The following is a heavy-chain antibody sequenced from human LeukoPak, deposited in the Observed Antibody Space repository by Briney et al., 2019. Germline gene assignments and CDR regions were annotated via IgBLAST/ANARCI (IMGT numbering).Heavy chain of an antibody. CDR1: GYRFTTYW. Sequence: GASLKISCKGSGYRFTTYWIGWVRQMPGKGLEWMGIIYPGDSDTRYSPSFQGQVTISADKSISTAYLQWSSLKASDTAMYYCARRGYYYGSGSSEYFDYWGQGTLVTVSS. D-gene: IGHD3-10*01. V-gene: IGHV5-51*01. J-gene: IGHJ4*02. CDR3: ARRGYYYGSGSSEYFDY. CDR2: IYPGDSDT.